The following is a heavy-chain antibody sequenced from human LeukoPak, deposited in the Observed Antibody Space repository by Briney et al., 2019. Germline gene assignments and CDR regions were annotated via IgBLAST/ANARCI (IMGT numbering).Heavy chain of an antibody. D-gene: IGHD3-16*01. V-gene: IGHV3-66*01. CDR2: IYSGGST. J-gene: IGHJ4*02. CDR3: ARVIWSAGKYYFDY. Sequence: GGSLRLSCAASGFSVSNSYMTWVRQAPGKGLEWVSVIYSGGSTDYADSVKDRFSISRDSPKNTLYLQMNSLRAEDTAVYYCARVIWSAGKYYFDYWGQGTLVTVSP. CDR1: GFSVSNSY.